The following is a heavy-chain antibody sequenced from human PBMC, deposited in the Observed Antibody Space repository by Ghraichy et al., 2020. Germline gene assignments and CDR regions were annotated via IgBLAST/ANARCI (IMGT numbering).Heavy chain of an antibody. Sequence: SETLSLTCAVYGGSFSGYYWSWIRQPPGKGLEWIGEINHSGSTNYNPSLKSRVTISVDTSKNQFSLKLSSVTAADTAVYYCAREEIQLWEDAFDIWGQGTMVTVSS. D-gene: IGHD5-18*01. CDR2: INHSGST. J-gene: IGHJ3*02. V-gene: IGHV4-34*01. CDR1: GGSFSGYY. CDR3: AREEIQLWEDAFDI.